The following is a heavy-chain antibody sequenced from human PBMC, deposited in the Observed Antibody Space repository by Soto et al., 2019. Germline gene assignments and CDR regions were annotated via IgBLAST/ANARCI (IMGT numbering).Heavy chain of an antibody. Sequence: QVQLVESGGGVVQPGTSLRLSCAASRLTFSAHDMHWVRQAPGKGLEWVALIWSDGSRGFYADSVKGRFTISRDNLKNTLYLQMNSLGAEETAVYYCAGEPKGGAYDMDVWGQGTTVTVSS. V-gene: IGHV3-33*01. CDR1: RLTFSAHD. CDR2: IWSDGSRG. CDR3: AGEPKGGAYDMDV. J-gene: IGHJ6*02. D-gene: IGHD3-16*01.